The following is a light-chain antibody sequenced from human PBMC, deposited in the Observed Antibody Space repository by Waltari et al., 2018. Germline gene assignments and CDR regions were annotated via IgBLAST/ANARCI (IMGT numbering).Light chain of an antibody. J-gene: IGLJ2*01. V-gene: IGLV3-21*02. CDR1: NIDSKN. CDR3: QVGDISTDRPGVE. Sequence: SYVLTQPPSVSVAPGQTAIITCAGGNIDSKNVHWYPQKPGRALVLVLYNDDVRPSGIPDRFSGSNSGNTATLTIRRVEAGDESDYYCQVGDISTDRPGVEFGGGTKLTVL. CDR2: NDD.